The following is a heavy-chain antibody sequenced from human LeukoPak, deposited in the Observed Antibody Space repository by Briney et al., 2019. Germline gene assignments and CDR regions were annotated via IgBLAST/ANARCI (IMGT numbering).Heavy chain of an antibody. CDR3: ARGPYYYDNSGYYSDNAFDI. Sequence: GGSLRLSCAASGFTFSSYWMNWARQAPGKGLEWVASINHNGNVNYYVDSVKGRFTISRDNSKNTLYLQMNSLRAEDTAVYYCARGPYYYDNSGYYSDNAFDIWGQGTMVTVSS. CDR2: INHNGNVN. D-gene: IGHD3-22*01. CDR1: GFTFSSYW. V-gene: IGHV3-7*01. J-gene: IGHJ3*02.